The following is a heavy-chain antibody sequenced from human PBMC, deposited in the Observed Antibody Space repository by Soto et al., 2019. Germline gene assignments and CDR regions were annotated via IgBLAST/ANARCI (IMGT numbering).Heavy chain of an antibody. CDR2: ISYDGNEK. Sequence: QVQLVESGGGVVQPGRSLRLSCAASGFISPYAMHWVRQAPGKGLEWVAVISYDGNEKYYADSVKGRFTISRDNSKNTLYLQMSILRADDTGVYYCARDRDSYAYRPLWPADCWGQGTLVTVSS. D-gene: IGHD5-18*01. V-gene: IGHV3-30-3*01. J-gene: IGHJ4*02. CDR3: ARDRDSYAYRPLWPADC. CDR1: GFISPYA.